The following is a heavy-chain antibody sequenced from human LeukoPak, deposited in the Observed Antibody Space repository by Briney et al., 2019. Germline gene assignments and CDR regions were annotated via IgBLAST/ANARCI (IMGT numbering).Heavy chain of an antibody. Sequence: QPGGSQRLSCAASGFTLSNYWMSWVRQAPGKGLEWVANIKQDGSEKYYVDSVKGRFTISRDNAYNSLHLQMSSLRADDTAVYYCARQGSTWWDAFDFWGQGTLVTVSS. CDR1: GFTLSNYW. V-gene: IGHV3-7*03. CDR3: ARQGSTWWDAFDF. J-gene: IGHJ4*02. D-gene: IGHD1-26*01. CDR2: IKQDGSEK.